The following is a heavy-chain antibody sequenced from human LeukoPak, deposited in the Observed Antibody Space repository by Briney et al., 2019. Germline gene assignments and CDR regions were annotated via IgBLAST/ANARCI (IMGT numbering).Heavy chain of an antibody. Sequence: SVKVSCKASGGTFSSYAISWVRQAPGQGLEWMGRIIPILGIANYAQKFQGRVTITADKSTSIAYMELSSLRSEDTAVYYCARDRKLWLQGPYYFDYWGQGTLVTVSS. D-gene: IGHD5-18*01. CDR2: IIPILGIA. V-gene: IGHV1-69*04. CDR3: ARDRKLWLQGPYYFDY. CDR1: GGTFSSYA. J-gene: IGHJ4*02.